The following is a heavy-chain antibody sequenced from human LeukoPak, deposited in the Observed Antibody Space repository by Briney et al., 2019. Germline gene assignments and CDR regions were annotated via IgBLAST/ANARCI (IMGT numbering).Heavy chain of an antibody. CDR1: GGSISSSNYY. CDR2: INHSGST. D-gene: IGHD4-17*01. Sequence: SGTLSLTCTVSGGSISSSNYYWGWIRQPPGKGLEWIGEINHSGSTNYNPSLKSRVTISVDTSKNQFSLKLSSVTAADTAVYYCARGMTTVTIWAFDIWGQGTMVTVSS. J-gene: IGHJ3*02. V-gene: IGHV4-39*07. CDR3: ARGMTTVTIWAFDI.